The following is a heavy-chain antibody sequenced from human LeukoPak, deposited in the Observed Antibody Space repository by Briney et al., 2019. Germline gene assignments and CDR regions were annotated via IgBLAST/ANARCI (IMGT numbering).Heavy chain of an antibody. Sequence: GASVKVSCKASGDTLTGYYMHWVRQAPGQGLEWTGRINVKSGGTNYAQKFQRRVTVTRDTSIRTAYMELSSLRSDDTALYYCARDSVYPYYFAFWSQGTLVTVSS. CDR3: ARDSVYPYYFAF. CDR1: GDTLTGYY. J-gene: IGHJ4*02. V-gene: IGHV1-2*02. CDR2: INVKSGGT. D-gene: IGHD5/OR15-5a*01.